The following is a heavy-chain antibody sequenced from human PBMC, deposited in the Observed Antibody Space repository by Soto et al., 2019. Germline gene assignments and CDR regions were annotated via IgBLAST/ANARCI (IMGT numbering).Heavy chain of an antibody. D-gene: IGHD5-12*01. CDR3: ATSSAATIRVGFDS. CDR2: ITGRDGRT. Sequence: EVQLLECGAGLVQPGGSLRLSCAASGFTFATYTMSWFRQTPGTALEWFSAITGRDGRTYYADSVKGSFTISRDNSKNTLYLQMNTLGADDTAVYYCATSSAATIRVGFDSWGQGSLVTVSS. V-gene: IGHV3-23*01. CDR1: GFTFATYT. J-gene: IGHJ4*02.